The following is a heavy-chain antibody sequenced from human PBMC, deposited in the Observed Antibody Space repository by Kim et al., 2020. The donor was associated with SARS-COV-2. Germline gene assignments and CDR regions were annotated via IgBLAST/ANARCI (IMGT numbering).Heavy chain of an antibody. CDR1: GGSFSGYY. J-gene: IGHJ4*02. V-gene: IGHV4-34*01. CDR2: INHSGST. CDR3: ARGWSAIAAAGTLDY. D-gene: IGHD6-13*01. Sequence: SETLSLTCAVYGGSFSGYYWSWIRQPPGKGLEWIGEINHSGSTNYNPSLKSRVTISVDTSKNQFSLKLSSVTAADTAVYYCARGWSAIAAAGTLDYWGQGTLVTVSS.